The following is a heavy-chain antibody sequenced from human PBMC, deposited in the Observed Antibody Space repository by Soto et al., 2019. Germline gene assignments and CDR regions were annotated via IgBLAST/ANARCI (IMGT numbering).Heavy chain of an antibody. V-gene: IGHV1-18*04. CDR1: GYTFTSHG. CDR3: ARARYCASPSCYKHYYYGMDT. D-gene: IGHD2-2*01. J-gene: IGHJ6*02. Sequence: QDQLVQSGAEVKKPGASVKISCEASGYTFTSHGISWVRQAPGQGLEWLGWISTYNSRTHYAQKVQGRVTMTTDTTTSTAALYLRSLPFDDAAVDYCARARYCASPSCYKHYYYGMDTWGQGTTVTVSS. CDR2: ISTYNSRT.